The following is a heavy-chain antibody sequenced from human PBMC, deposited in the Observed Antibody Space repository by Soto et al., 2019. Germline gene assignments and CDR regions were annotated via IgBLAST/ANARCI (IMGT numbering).Heavy chain of an antibody. J-gene: IGHJ6*02. D-gene: IGHD5-12*01. V-gene: IGHV1-69*13. CDR1: GGTFSSYA. CDR2: IIPIFGTA. Sequence: SVKVSCKASGGTFSSYAISWVRQAPGQGLEWMGGIIPIFGTANYAQKFQGRVTITAGESTSTAYMELSSLRSEDTAVYYCARDGIVATTGRYYYYGMDVWGQGTTVTVSS. CDR3: ARDGIVATTGRYYYYGMDV.